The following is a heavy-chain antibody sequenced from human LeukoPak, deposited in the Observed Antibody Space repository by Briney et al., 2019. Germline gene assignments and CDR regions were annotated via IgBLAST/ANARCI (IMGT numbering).Heavy chain of an antibody. CDR3: ARRLSGNYFDY. J-gene: IGHJ4*02. CDR2: IYYSGST. D-gene: IGHD1-26*01. Sequence: SETLSLTCTVSGGSISSSSYYWGWIRQPPGKGLEWIGSIYYSGSTYYNPSLKSRVTISVDTSKNQFSLKLSSVTAADTAVYYCARRLSGNYFDYWGQGTLVTVSS. CDR1: GGSISSSSYY. V-gene: IGHV4-39*01.